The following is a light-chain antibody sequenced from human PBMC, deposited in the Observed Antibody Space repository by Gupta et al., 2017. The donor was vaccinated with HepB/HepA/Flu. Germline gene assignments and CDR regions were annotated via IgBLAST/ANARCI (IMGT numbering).Light chain of an antibody. J-gene: IGKJ1*01. CDR2: WAS. Sequence: DIVMTDSPDSLAVSLGERASTNCKSGQSVFYRPNNKNYLAWYQQKPGQPPKLLIYWASTRESGVPDRFSGSGSGTDFTLTISNLQAEDVAVYYCHQYFSTPRTFGQGTKVEIK. CDR3: HQYFSTPRT. CDR1: QSVFYRPNNKNY. V-gene: IGKV4-1*01.